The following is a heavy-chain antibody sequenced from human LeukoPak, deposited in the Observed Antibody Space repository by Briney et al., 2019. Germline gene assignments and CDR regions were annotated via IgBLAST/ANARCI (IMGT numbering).Heavy chain of an antibody. V-gene: IGHV3-53*01. CDR2: IYTGGYT. Sequence: GGSLRLSCAASGFTVNTNYMSWVRQAPGKGLEWVSVIYTGGYTYYADSAKGRFTISRDNSKNTLYLQMNSLRAEDTAVYYCAKTRPLDSSSWSHGDYWGQGTLVTVSS. D-gene: IGHD6-13*01. J-gene: IGHJ4*02. CDR3: AKTRPLDSSSWSHGDY. CDR1: GFTVNTNY.